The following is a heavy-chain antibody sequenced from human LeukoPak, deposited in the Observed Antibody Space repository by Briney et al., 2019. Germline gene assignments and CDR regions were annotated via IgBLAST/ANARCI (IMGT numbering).Heavy chain of an antibody. V-gene: IGHV4-61*01. CDR1: GGSISSGSYY. CDR2: IYYSGST. CDR3: VRYYYDNSGSIYAFDI. Sequence: SETLSLTCTVSGGSISSGSYYWTWIRQPPGKGLEWIGYIYYSGSTNYNPSLKSRVTISVDTSKNQFSLKLSSVTTADTAVYYCVRYYYDNSGSIYAFDIWGQGTMVTVSS. J-gene: IGHJ3*02. D-gene: IGHD3-22*01.